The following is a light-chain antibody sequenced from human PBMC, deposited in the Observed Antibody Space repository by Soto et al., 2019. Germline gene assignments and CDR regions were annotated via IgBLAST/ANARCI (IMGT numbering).Light chain of an antibody. Sequence: EIVLTQSPGTLSLSPGERATLSCRASQSVSSSYLAWYQQKSGQAPRLLIYGASSRATGIPDRFSGSGSGADFTLTISGLEPEDFAVYYCQQYGSSQGWTFGQGTKVDIK. CDR3: QQYGSSQGWT. CDR2: GAS. CDR1: QSVSSSY. J-gene: IGKJ1*01. V-gene: IGKV3-20*01.